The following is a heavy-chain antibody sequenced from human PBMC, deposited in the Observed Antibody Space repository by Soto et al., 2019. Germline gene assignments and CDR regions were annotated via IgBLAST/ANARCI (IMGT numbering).Heavy chain of an antibody. J-gene: IGHJ6*02. Sequence: EVPLVESGGGVVRPGGSLRLSCAASGFTFDDYGMSWVRQAPGKGLEWVSGINWNGGSTGYADSVKGRFTISRDNAKNSLYMQMNSLRAEDTALYYCASGIVGATTYGMDVWGQGTTVTVSS. CDR1: GFTFDDYG. CDR2: INWNGGST. CDR3: ASGIVGATTYGMDV. V-gene: IGHV3-20*04. D-gene: IGHD1-26*01.